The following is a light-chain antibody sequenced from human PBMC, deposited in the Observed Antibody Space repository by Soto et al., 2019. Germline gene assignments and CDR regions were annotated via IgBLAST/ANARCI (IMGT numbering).Light chain of an antibody. V-gene: IGKV1-5*01. Sequence: DIQMTQSPSTLSASVGDRVTIACRASQSISSWLAWYQQKPGKAPKLLIYDASSLESGVPSRFSGSGSGTEFTLTISSLQPADFATYYCQQYNSYSKTFGQGTKLEIK. CDR1: QSISSW. CDR3: QQYNSYSKT. CDR2: DAS. J-gene: IGKJ2*01.